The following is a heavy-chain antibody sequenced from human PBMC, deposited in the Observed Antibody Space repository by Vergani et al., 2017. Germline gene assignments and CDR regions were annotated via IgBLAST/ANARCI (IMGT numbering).Heavy chain of an antibody. CDR3: AKIEYGDYVSSYY. Sequence: EVQLLESGGGLVQPGGSLRLSCAASGFTFSSYAMSWVRQAPGKGLEWVSASSGSGGRTYYADSVKGRFTISRDNSKNTLYLQMNSLRAEDTAGYYCAKIEYGDYVSSYYGGQGTLVTVSS. CDR1: GFTFSSYA. CDR2: SSGSGGRT. D-gene: IGHD4-17*01. J-gene: IGHJ4*02. V-gene: IGHV3-23*01.